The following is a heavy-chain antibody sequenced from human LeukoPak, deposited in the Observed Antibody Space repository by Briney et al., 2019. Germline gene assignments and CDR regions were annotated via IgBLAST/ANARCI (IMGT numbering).Heavy chain of an antibody. CDR2: INHSGST. V-gene: IGHV4-34*01. J-gene: IGHJ4*02. CDR1: GGSFSGYY. Sequence: PSETLSLTCAVYGGSFSGYYWSWIRQPPGKGLEWIGEINHSGSTNYNPSLKSRVTISVDTSKNQFSLKLSSVTAADTAVYYCARALPYYDFWSGYPTLFDYWGQGTLVTVSS. CDR3: ARALPYYDFWSGYPTLFDY. D-gene: IGHD3-3*01.